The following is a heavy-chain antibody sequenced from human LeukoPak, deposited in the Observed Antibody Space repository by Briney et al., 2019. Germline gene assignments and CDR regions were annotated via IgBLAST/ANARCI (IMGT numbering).Heavy chain of an antibody. V-gene: IGHV3-30*04. CDR1: GFTFSSYA. CDR2: ISYDGSNK. CDR3: ARVPAVVVITAYYFDY. Sequence: GGSLRLSCAASGFTFSSYAMHWVRQAPGKGLEWVADISYDGSNKYYGDSVKGRFTISRDNSKNTLYLQMNSLRAEDTAVYYCARVPAVVVITAYYFDYWGQGTLVTVSS. D-gene: IGHD3-22*01. J-gene: IGHJ4*02.